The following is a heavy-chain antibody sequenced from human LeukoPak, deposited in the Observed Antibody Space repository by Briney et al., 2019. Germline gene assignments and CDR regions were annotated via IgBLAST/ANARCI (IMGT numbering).Heavy chain of an antibody. CDR2: IYTSGST. J-gene: IGHJ6*03. CDR3: ARTYDYVWGSYRPLENYYYMDV. Sequence: PSETLSLTCTVSGGSISSGSYYWSWIRQPAGKGLEWIGRIYTSGSTNYNPSLKSRVTISVDTSKNQFSLKLSSVTAADTAVYYCARTYDYVWGSYRPLENYYYMDVWGKGTTVTVSS. V-gene: IGHV4-61*02. CDR1: GGSISSGSYY. D-gene: IGHD3-16*02.